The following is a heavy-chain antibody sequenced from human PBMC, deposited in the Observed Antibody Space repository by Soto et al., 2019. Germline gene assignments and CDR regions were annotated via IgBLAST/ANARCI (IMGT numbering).Heavy chain of an antibody. D-gene: IGHD1-1*01. J-gene: IGHJ6*02. CDR3: AHQTISYTLDV. Sequence: QVQLQESGPGLVKPSGTLSLTCAVSGGSIRGHYWWSWVRQTPGKGLEWIGETYHGGATYYNPSLKRRVTISTDASKNQLSLQLNFVTAADTAVYYCAHQTISYTLDVWGQGTTVTVSS. CDR1: GGSIRGHYW. CDR2: TYHGGAT. V-gene: IGHV4-4*02.